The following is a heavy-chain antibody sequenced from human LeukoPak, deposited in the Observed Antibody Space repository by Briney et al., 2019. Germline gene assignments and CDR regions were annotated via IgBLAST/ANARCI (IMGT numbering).Heavy chain of an antibody. CDR1: GGTFSSYA. Sequence: ASVKVSCKASGGTFSSYAISWVRQAPGQGLEWMGGIIPIFGTANYAQKFQGRVTITADKSTSTAYMELSSLRSEDTAVYYCARVGENYDFWSGYRSYYFDYWGQGTLVTVSS. J-gene: IGHJ4*02. D-gene: IGHD3-3*01. V-gene: IGHV1-69*06. CDR3: ARVGENYDFWSGYRSYYFDY. CDR2: IIPIFGTA.